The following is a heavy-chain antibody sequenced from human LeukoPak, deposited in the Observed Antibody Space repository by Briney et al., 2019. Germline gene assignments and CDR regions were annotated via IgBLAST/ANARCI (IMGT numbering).Heavy chain of an antibody. CDR2: ISAGGSTI. J-gene: IGHJ4*02. Sequence: GGSLRLSCAASGFTFSSYEMNWVRQAPGKGLEWVSYISAGGSTIYYADSVKGRFTISRDNAKNSLYLQMNSLRAEDTAVYYCARDLARYCTGGRCESDDYWGQGTLVTVSS. V-gene: IGHV3-48*03. CDR3: ARDLARYCTGGRCESDDY. D-gene: IGHD2-15*01. CDR1: GFTFSSYE.